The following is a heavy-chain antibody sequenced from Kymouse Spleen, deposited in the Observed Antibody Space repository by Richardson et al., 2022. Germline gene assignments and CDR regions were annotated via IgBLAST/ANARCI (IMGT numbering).Heavy chain of an antibody. CDR3: ARVGSGSYYFDY. CDR2: INHSGST. CDR1: GGSFSGYY. D-gene: IGHD1-26*01. J-gene: IGHJ4*02. Sequence: QVQLQQWGAGLLKPSETLSLTCAVYGGSFSGYYWSWIRQPPGKGLEWIGEINHSGSTNYNPSLKSRVTISVDTSKNQFSLKLSSVTAADTAVYYCARVGSGSYYFDYWGQGTLVTVSS. V-gene: IGHV4-34*01.